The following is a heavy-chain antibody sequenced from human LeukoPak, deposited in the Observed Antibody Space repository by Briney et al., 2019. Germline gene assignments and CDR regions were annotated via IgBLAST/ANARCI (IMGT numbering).Heavy chain of an antibody. CDR3: AKDLLLWFGESN. D-gene: IGHD3-10*01. CDR1: GFTFSDYY. CDR2: ISSSGSTI. J-gene: IGHJ4*02. V-gene: IGHV3-11*01. Sequence: GGSLRLSCAASGFTFSDYYMSWIRQAPRKGLEWVSYISSSGSTIYYADSVKGRFTISRDNAKNSLYLQMNSLRAEDTAVYYCAKDLLLWFGESNWGQGTLVTVSS.